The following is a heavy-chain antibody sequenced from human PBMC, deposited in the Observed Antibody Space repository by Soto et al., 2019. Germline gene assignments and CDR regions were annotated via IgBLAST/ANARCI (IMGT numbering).Heavy chain of an antibody. D-gene: IGHD3-10*01. CDR1: GFTFSSYS. Sequence: PGGSLRLSCAASGFTFSSYSMNWVRQAPGKGLEWVSSISSSSSYIYYADSVKGRFTISRDNAKNSLYLQMNSLRAEDTAVYYCARVSTYYYGSGSFKYFDYWRQGTLVSVT. CDR2: ISSSSSYI. J-gene: IGHJ4*02. CDR3: ARVSTYYYGSGSFKYFDY. V-gene: IGHV3-21*01.